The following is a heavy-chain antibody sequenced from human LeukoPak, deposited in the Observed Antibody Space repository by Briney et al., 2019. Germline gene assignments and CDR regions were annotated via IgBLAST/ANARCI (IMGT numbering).Heavy chain of an antibody. Sequence: ASVNVSRKVSGYTLPELSLHWVRQAPGKGLEGMGGFNPEDGETIYAQNFQGRVTMTEDTHTDTAYMELSSLRSEDTAVYYCATGPYYGSGSYHPWGQGTLVTLSS. V-gene: IGHV1-24*01. D-gene: IGHD3-10*01. CDR3: ATGPYYGSGSYHP. CDR2: FNPEDGET. J-gene: IGHJ5*02. CDR1: GYTLPELS.